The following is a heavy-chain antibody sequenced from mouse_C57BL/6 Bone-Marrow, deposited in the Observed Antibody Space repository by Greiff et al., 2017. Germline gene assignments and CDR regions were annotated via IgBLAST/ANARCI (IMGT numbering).Heavy chain of an antibody. CDR3: ARDYGSYWYFDV. CDR1: GYTFTSYW. J-gene: IGHJ1*03. D-gene: IGHD1-1*01. Sequence: QVQLKQPGAELVKPGASVKMSCKASGYTFTSYWITWVKQRPGQGLEWLGDIYPGSGSTNYNEKFKSKATLTVDTSSSTAYMQLSSLTSEDSAVYYCARDYGSYWYFDVWGTGTTVTVSS. CDR2: IYPGSGST. V-gene: IGHV1-55*01.